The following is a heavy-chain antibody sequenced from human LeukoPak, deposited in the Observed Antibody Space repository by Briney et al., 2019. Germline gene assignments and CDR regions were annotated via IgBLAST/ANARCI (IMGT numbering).Heavy chain of an antibody. V-gene: IGHV4-38-2*02. CDR2: IYHSGST. Sequence: SETLSLTCTVSGYSISSGYYWGWIRPPPGKGLEWIGSIYHSGSTYYNPSLKSRVTISVDTSKNQFSLKLSSVTAADTAVYYCARGRVVVTSVFDYWGQGTLVTVSS. CDR3: ARGRVVVTSVFDY. CDR1: GYSISSGYY. D-gene: IGHD2-21*02. J-gene: IGHJ4*02.